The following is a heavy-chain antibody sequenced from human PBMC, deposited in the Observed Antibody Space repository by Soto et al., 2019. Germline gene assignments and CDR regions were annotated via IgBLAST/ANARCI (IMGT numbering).Heavy chain of an antibody. J-gene: IGHJ5*02. CDR1: DGSISSYH. Sequence: SETLSLTFTVSDGSISSYHWSWIRQPPGKGLEWIGYIYYSGSTNYNPSLKSRVTISVDTSKNQFSLKLSSVTAADTAVYYCARGSITIFGVAPFDPWGQGTLVTVSS. CDR3: ARGSITIFGVAPFDP. V-gene: IGHV4-59*01. D-gene: IGHD3-3*01. CDR2: IYYSGST.